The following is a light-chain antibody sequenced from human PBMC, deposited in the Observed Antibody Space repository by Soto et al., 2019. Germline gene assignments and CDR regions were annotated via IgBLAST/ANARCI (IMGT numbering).Light chain of an antibody. CDR2: GAS. CDR3: QQYNNWPPIT. V-gene: IGKV3-15*01. CDR1: QSVSIN. Sequence: ETVMTQSLATLSVSPGEGATLSCRASQSVSINLAWYQQKPGQAPRLLIYGASTRATGIPARFSGSGSGTEFTLTISSLQSEDFAVYYCQQYNNWPPITFGQGTRLEIK. J-gene: IGKJ5*01.